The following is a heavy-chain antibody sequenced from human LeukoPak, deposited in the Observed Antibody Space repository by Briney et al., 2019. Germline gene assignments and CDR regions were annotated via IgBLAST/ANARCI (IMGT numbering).Heavy chain of an antibody. J-gene: IGHJ4*02. CDR3: AKLVGGDYGKAYFDY. Sequence: GGSLRLSCVASGFTFSTYGMHWVRQAPGKGLEWVAFIRYDGSNKYDADSVKGRFTISRDNSKNTLYLQMNSLRAEDTAVYYCAKLVGGDYGKAYFDYWGQGTLVTVSS. CDR1: GFTFSTYG. CDR2: IRYDGSNK. D-gene: IGHD4-17*01. V-gene: IGHV3-30*02.